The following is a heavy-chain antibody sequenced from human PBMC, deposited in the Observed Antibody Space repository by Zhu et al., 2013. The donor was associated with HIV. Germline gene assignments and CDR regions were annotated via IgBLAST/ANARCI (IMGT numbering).Heavy chain of an antibody. D-gene: IGHD6-19*01. V-gene: IGHV4-39*07. CDR3: ARLEAPLHSGWIGTFLDI. CDR2: VHDSGNA. Sequence: QVQLQESGPGLVKPSETLSLTCIVSGGSVSRNNYFWGWIRQPPGRGLEWIGSVHDSGNAYYSPVHKGRVTFSVDKSKNQFSXEMTSSTAADTAVYYCARLEAPLHSGWIGTFLDIWGRESVVTVS. CDR1: GGSVSRNNYF. J-gene: IGHJ4*02.